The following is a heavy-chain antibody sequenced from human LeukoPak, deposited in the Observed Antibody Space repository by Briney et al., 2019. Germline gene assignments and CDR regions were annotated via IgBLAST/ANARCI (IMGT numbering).Heavy chain of an antibody. CDR3: ARHEDGCYPRPH. Sequence: KPSETLSLTCTVSGGSISGYYWSWVRQSPGKGLEWIAYIYNSRTTNYNTSLNSRVTITVDTTKNQFSLKLSAVTAADTAVYYCARHEDGCYPRPHWGQGTLVTVSS. CDR1: GGSISGYY. V-gene: IGHV4-59*08. J-gene: IGHJ4*02. D-gene: IGHD2-2*01. CDR2: IYNSRTT.